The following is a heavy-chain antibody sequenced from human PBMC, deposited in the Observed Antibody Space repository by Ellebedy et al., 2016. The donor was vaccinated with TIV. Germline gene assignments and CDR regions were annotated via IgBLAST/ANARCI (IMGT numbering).Heavy chain of an antibody. D-gene: IGHD5-18*01. J-gene: IGHJ4*02. CDR2: ISSSSSYI. V-gene: IGHV3-21*01. CDR1: GFTFSSYS. CDR3: ARDGNYGYDAFDY. Sequence: GESLKISCAASGFTFSSYSMNWVRQAPGKGLEWVSSISSSSSYIYYADSVKVRFTISRDNAKNSLYLQMNSLRAEDTAVYYCARDGNYGYDAFDYWGQGTLVTVSS.